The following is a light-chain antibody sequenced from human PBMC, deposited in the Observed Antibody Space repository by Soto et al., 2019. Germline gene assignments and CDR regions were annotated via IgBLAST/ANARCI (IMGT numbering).Light chain of an antibody. V-gene: IGKV3-15*01. CDR1: QSVSSSY. CDR2: AAS. J-gene: IGKJ1*01. CDR3: QQYNNWQT. Sequence: EIVLTQSPGTLSLSPGERATLSCRASQSVSSSYLAWYQQKPGQAPRLLIYAASARATGVPARFSGSGSGTEFTLSISGLQPEDSGLYYCQQYNNWQTFGQGTKVDIK.